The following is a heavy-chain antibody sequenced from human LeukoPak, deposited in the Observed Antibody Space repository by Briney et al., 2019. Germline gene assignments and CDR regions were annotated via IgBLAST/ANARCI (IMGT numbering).Heavy chain of an antibody. J-gene: IGHJ4*02. D-gene: IGHD5-18*01. V-gene: IGHV4-34*01. Sequence: SETLSLTCAVYGGSFSGYYWSWIRQPPGKGLEWIGEINHSGSTNYNPSLKSRVTISVDTSKNQFSLKLSSVTAADTAVYYCARARRSMVTSYVHFDYWGQGTLVTVYS. CDR2: INHSGST. CDR1: GGSFSGYY. CDR3: ARARRSMVTSYVHFDY.